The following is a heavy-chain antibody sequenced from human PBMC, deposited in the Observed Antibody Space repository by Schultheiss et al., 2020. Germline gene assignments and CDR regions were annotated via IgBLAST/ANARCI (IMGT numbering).Heavy chain of an antibody. Sequence: GSLRLSCAVSGGSISSSNWWSWVRQPPGKGLEWIGEIYHSGSTNYNPSLKSRVTISVDKSKNQFSLKLSSVTAADTAVYYCARHVGTAIFGVDSPIDYWGQGTLVTVSS. CDR3: ARHVGTAIFGVDSPIDY. V-gene: IGHV4-4*02. CDR1: GGSISSSNW. CDR2: IYHSGST. D-gene: IGHD3-3*01. J-gene: IGHJ4*02.